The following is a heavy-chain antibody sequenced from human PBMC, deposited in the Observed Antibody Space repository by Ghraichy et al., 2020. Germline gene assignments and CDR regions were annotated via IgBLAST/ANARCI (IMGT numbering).Heavy chain of an antibody. V-gene: IGHV3-21*01. D-gene: IGHD5-12*01. CDR1: GFTFSSYS. CDR2: ISSSSSYI. Sequence: GGSLRLSCAASGFTFSSYSMNWVRQAPGKGLEWVSSISSSSSYICYADSVKGRFTISRDNAKNSLYLQMNSLRAEDTAVYYCAREPLVAYYGMDVWGQGTTVTVSS. CDR3: AREPLVAYYGMDV. J-gene: IGHJ6*02.